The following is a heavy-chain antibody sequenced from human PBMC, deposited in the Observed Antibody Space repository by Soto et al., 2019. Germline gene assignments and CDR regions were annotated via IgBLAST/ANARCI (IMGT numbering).Heavy chain of an antibody. D-gene: IGHD3-16*02. J-gene: IGHJ4*02. CDR2: INHSGST. Sequence: QVQLQQWGAGLLKPSETLSLTCAVYGGSFSGYYWSWIRQPPGKGLEWIGEINHSGSTNYNPSLKSRVTISVDTSKNQFSLKLSSVTAADTAVYYCARGGSPLYYDYVWGSYHHPFDYWGQGTLVTVSS. CDR3: ARGGSPLYYDYVWGSYHHPFDY. CDR1: GGSFSGYY. V-gene: IGHV4-34*01.